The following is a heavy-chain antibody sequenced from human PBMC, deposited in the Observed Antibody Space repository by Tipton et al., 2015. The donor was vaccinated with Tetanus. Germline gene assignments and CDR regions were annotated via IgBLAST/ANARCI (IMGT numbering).Heavy chain of an antibody. CDR2: IRIGGSST. D-gene: IGHD3-22*01. V-gene: IGHV3-23*01. CDR1: GFTFSDYA. CDR3: AKDIFYDSSGYY. J-gene: IGHJ4*02. Sequence: SLRLSCAASGFTFSDYAMSWVRQAPGKGLEWVSAIRIGGSSTYYADSVKGRFTISRDDSRNTLFLQMDGLRAEDTAVYYCAKDIFYDSSGYYWGQGTLVTVSS.